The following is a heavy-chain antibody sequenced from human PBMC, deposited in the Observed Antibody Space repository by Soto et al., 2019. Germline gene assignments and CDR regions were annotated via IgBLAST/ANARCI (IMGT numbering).Heavy chain of an antibody. CDR2: IIPIFGTA. Sequence: RASVKVSCKASGGTFSSYAISWVRQAPGQGLEWMGGIIPIFGTANYAQKFQGRVTITADESTSTAYMELSSLRSEDTAVYYCARDITGYYDSSGYHYWGKGTLVTVS. D-gene: IGHD3-22*01. J-gene: IGHJ4*02. CDR3: ARDITGYYDSSGYHY. V-gene: IGHV1-69*13. CDR1: GGTFSSYA.